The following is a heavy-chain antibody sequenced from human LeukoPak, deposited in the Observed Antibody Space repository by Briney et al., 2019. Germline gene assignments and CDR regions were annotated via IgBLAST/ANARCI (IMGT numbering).Heavy chain of an antibody. CDR1: GFTFSSYA. D-gene: IGHD2-2*01. V-gene: IGHV3-23*01. CDR2: ISGSGGST. CDR3: AKGPLRLVVPAAMSDYYFDY. Sequence: GRSLRLSCAASGFTFSSYAMSWVRQAPGKGLVWVSAISGSGGSTYYADSVKGRFTISRDNSKNTLYLQMNSLRAEDTAVYYCAKGPLRLVVPAAMSDYYFDYWGQGTLVTVSS. J-gene: IGHJ4*02.